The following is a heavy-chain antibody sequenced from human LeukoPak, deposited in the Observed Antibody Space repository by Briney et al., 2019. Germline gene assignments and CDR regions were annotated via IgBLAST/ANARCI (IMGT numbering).Heavy chain of an antibody. V-gene: IGHV3-7*01. Sequence: GGSLRLSCAASKFTFSNYWMSWVRQAPGKGLEWVANIKQDGSEKFYVDSVKGRFTISRDNAKNSLYLQMNSLRAEDTAVYYCVRAGSGAARPFYWGQGTLVTVSS. CDR2: IKQDGSEK. CDR1: KFTFSNYW. J-gene: IGHJ4*02. CDR3: VRAGSGAARPFY. D-gene: IGHD6-6*01.